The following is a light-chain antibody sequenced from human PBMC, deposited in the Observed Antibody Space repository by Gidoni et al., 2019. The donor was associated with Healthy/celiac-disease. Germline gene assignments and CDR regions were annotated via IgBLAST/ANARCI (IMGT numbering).Light chain of an antibody. CDR2: DES. CDR1: QHITNY. Sequence: QMTHSPSSLSASVVDTVIITCQASQHITNYLNWYQQKPGKAPNLLIYDESNLETGVPSRFSGSGCGTDFTFPISSLQPADIATYYCQQYDNIQITFGQGTRLEIK. CDR3: QQYDNIQIT. J-gene: IGKJ5*01. V-gene: IGKV1-33*01.